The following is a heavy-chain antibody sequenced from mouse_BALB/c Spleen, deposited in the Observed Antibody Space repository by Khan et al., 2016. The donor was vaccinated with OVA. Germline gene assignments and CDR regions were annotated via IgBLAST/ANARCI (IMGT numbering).Heavy chain of an antibody. Sequence: QVRLQQSGAELARPGASVKMSCKASGYTFTSYTIHWIKLRPGQGLEWIGYINPSNGYTNYNQKFRDKATLTADKSSTTAYMQLSSLTSDDSAVYNCVRDGAYHRNDGWFAYWGQGTLVTVS. CDR3: VRDGAYHRNDGWFAY. CDR1: GYTFTSYT. J-gene: IGHJ3*01. V-gene: IGHV1-4*01. D-gene: IGHD2-14*01. CDR2: INPSNGYT.